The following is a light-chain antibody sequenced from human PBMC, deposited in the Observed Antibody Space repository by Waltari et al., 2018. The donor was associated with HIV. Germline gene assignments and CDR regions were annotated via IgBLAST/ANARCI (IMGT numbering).Light chain of an antibody. J-gene: IGLJ3*02. CDR2: DAN. V-gene: IGLV2-14*02. Sequence: QSALTQPASVSGSPGQSVPISCTGTSSHVGGYNLVSWYQQHPDTAPKFVIFDANTRPSGIPFRFSASKSGNTASLTISGLQPEDEADYYCCSYMSGSTLVFGGGTKVIV. CDR3: CSYMSGSTLV. CDR1: SSHVGGYNL.